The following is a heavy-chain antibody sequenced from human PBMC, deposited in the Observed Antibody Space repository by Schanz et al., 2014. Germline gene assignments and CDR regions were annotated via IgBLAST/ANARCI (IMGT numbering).Heavy chain of an antibody. CDR2: LSGSGGST. J-gene: IGHJ6*02. V-gene: IGHV3-23*04. D-gene: IGHD2-15*01. CDR3: AKGMGYCSGGTCYDYYYYGLDV. Sequence: VQLVESGGGLVKPGGSLRLSCAASEFTFSSYKMNWVRQAPGKGLEWVSALSGSGGSTYYADSVKGRFTISRDNSKNTLYLQMNSLRAEDTAVYYCAKGMGYCSGGTCYDYYYYGLDVWGQGTTVTVSS. CDR1: EFTFSSYK.